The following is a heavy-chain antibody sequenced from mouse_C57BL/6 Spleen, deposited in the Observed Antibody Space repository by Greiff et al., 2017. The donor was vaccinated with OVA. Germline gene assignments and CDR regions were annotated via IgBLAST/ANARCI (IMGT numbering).Heavy chain of an antibody. CDR1: GYTFTSYW. CDR2: IDPSASYT. CDR3: ARWGLGRVDY. J-gene: IGHJ2*01. Sequence: QVQLQQPGAELVKPGASVKLSCKASGYTFTSYWMQWVKQRPGQGLEWIGEIDPSASYTNYNQKFKGKATLTVDTSSSTAYMQLSSLTSEDSAVYYCARWGLGRVDYWGQGTTLTVSS. V-gene: IGHV1-50*01. D-gene: IGHD4-1*01.